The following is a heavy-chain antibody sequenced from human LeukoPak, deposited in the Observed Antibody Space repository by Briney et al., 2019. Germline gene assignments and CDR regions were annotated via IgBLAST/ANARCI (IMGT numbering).Heavy chain of an antibody. CDR3: GSRSGYSYGLDY. CDR1: GGSISSGSYY. V-gene: IGHV4-61*09. J-gene: IGHJ4*02. D-gene: IGHD5-18*01. Sequence: SETLSLTCTVSGGSISSGSYYWSWIRQPAGKGLEWIGHIYTSGSTNYNPSLKSRVTISVDTSKNQFSLKLSSVTAADTAVYYCGSRSGYSYGLDYWGQGTLVTVSS. CDR2: IYTSGST.